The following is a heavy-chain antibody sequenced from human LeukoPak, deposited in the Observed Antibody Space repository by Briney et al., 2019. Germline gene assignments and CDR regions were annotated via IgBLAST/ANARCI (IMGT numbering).Heavy chain of an antibody. V-gene: IGHV2-70*11. Sequence: SGPALVKPTQTLTLTCTFSGFSLSTSGMCVSWIRQPPGKALEWLARIDWDEDKYYSTSLKTRLTISKDTSKNQVVLTMTNMDPVDTATYYCARSQQGIAAAGTVPYYYYYMDVWGKGTTVTVSS. D-gene: IGHD6-13*01. CDR2: IDWDEDK. CDR3: ARSQQGIAAAGTVPYYYYYMDV. CDR1: GFSLSTSGMC. J-gene: IGHJ6*03.